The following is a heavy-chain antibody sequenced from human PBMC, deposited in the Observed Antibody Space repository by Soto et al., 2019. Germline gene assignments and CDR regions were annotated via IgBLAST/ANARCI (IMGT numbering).Heavy chain of an antibody. CDR1: GYSFTSYW. CDR3: ARLSSSTDYYYYGMDV. Sequence: PGESLKISCKGSGYSFTSYWIGWVRQMPWKGLEWMGIIYPGDSDTRYSPSFQGQVTISADKSISTAYLQWSSLKASDTAMHYCARLSSSTDYYYYGMDVWGQGTTVTVSS. CDR2: IYPGDSDT. J-gene: IGHJ6*02. V-gene: IGHV5-51*01. D-gene: IGHD6-6*01.